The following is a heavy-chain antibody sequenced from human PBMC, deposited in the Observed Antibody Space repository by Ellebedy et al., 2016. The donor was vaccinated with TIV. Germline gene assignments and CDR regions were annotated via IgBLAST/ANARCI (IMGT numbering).Heavy chain of an antibody. V-gene: IGHV3-33*08. D-gene: IGHD1-26*01. J-gene: IGHJ5*01. CDR3: ATTTGAYYRQPLAS. CDR2: IRNDGGRD. Sequence: GESLKISCAASGFTFSTYAIHWVRQAPGKGLEWVALIRNDGGRDFYADSVWGRFTISRDVSSNTLHLQMHSLRAEDTALYYCATTTGAYYRQPLASWGRGTLVTVSS. CDR1: GFTFSTYA.